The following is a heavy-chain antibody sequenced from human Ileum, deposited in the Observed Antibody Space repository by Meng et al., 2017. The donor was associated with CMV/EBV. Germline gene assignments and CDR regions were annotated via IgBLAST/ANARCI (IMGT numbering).Heavy chain of an antibody. J-gene: IGHJ4*02. CDR2: IIPILGIA. Sequence: QVQLVQSGAEVKKRGSSVRVASQASGGTFCSYAISWVRQAPGQGLEWMGGIIPILGIANYAQKFQGRVTITADKSTSTAYMELSSLRSEDTAVYYCARGEGRDSGSYTLDYWGQGTLVTVSS. CDR3: ARGEGRDSGSYTLDY. CDR1: GGTFCSYA. D-gene: IGHD1-26*01. V-gene: IGHV1-69*10.